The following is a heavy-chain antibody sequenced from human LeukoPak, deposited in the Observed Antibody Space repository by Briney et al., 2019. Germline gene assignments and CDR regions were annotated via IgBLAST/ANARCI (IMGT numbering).Heavy chain of an antibody. V-gene: IGHV3-48*02. CDR1: GFTFRSFS. CDR3: ARVIGSYGDSAY. J-gene: IGHJ4*02. D-gene: IGHD4-17*01. Sequence: GGSLRLSCAASGFTFRSFSMNWVRQAPGKGLEWILYITSTSGSTYYADSVKGRFTISRDNAKNSLYLQMDSLRDEDTAVYYCARVIGSYGDSAYWGQGTLVTVSS. CDR2: ITSTSGST.